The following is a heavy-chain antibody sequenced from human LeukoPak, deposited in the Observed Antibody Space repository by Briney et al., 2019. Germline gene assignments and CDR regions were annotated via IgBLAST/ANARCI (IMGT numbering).Heavy chain of an antibody. CDR3: ARDLKTVVAGLECADY. CDR1: GYTFTGYY. CDR2: INPNSGGT. D-gene: IGHD6-19*01. Sequence: ASVKVSCEASGYTFTGYYMHGVRQAPGQGLEWMGWINPNSGGTNYAQKFQGRVTMTRDTSISTAYMELSRLRSDDTAVYYCARDLKTVVAGLECADYWGQGTLVTVSS. V-gene: IGHV1-2*02. J-gene: IGHJ4*02.